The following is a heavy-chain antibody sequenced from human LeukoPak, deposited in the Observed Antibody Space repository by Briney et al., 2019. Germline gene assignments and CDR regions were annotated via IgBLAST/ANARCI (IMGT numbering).Heavy chain of an antibody. CDR2: IYPGDSDT. J-gene: IGHJ4*02. D-gene: IGHD1/OR15-1a*01. V-gene: IGHV5-51*01. Sequence: GESLKISCKGSGYSFTSYWIGWVRQMPGKGLEWMGIIYPGDSDTKYSPSFQGQVTISADKSTSTAYLQWSSLKASETAMYYCARRTMCDFDYWGQGTLVTVSS. CDR3: ARRTMCDFDY. CDR1: GYSFTSYW.